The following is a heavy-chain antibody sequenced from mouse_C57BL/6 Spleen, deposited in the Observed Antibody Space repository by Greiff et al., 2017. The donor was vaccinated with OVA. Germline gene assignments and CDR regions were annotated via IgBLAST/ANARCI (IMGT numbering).Heavy chain of an antibody. CDR2: IYPGDGDT. V-gene: IGHV1-82*01. D-gene: IGHD1-1*01. CDR1: GYAFSSSW. J-gene: IGHJ1*03. Sequence: VQVVESGPELVKPGASVKISCKASGYAFSSSWMNWVKQRPGKGLEWIGRIYPGDGDTNYNGKFKGKATLTADKSSSTAYMQLSSLTSEDSAVYFCARPGGSLHWYFDVWGTGTTVTVSS. CDR3: ARPGGSLHWYFDV.